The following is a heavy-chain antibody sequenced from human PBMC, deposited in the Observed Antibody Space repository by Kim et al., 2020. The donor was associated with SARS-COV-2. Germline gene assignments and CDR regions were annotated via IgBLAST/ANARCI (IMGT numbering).Heavy chain of an antibody. J-gene: IGHJ6*03. D-gene: IGHD3-10*01. CDR3: AFNPGSYDYYYMDV. V-gene: IGHV1-24*01. CDR1: GYTLTELS. Sequence: ASVKVSCKVSGYTLTELSMHWVRQAPGKGLEWMGGFDPEDGETIYAQKFQGRVTMTEDTSTDTAYMELSSLRSEDTAVYYCAFNPGSYDYYYMDVWGKGTTVTVSS. CDR2: FDPEDGET.